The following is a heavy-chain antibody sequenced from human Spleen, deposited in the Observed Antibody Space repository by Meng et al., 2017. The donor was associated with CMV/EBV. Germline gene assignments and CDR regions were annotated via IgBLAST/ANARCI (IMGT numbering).Heavy chain of an antibody. J-gene: IGHJ3*02. D-gene: IGHD2-2*01. CDR1: GYSISSGYY. CDR3: ARVVIVVVPAATHQAFDI. V-gene: IGHV4-38-2*02. CDR2: IYHSGST. Sequence: SETLSLTCTVSGYSISSGYYWGWIRQPPGKGLEWIGSIYHSGSTYYNPSPKSRVTISVDTSKNQFSLKLSSVTAADTAVYYCARVVIVVVPAATHQAFDIWGQGTMVTVSS.